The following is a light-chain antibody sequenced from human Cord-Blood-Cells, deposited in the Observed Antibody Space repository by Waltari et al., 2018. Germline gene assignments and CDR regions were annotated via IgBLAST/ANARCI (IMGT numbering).Light chain of an antibody. Sequence: EIVLTQSPGTLSLSPGERATLSCRASQSVSSSYLAWYQQKPGQAPRLLIYGASRRATVIPDRFSGSGSGTDFTLTISRLEPEDFAVYYCQQYGSSPMYTFGQGTKLEIK. CDR2: GAS. CDR1: QSVSSSY. CDR3: QQYGSSPMYT. V-gene: IGKV3-20*01. J-gene: IGKJ2*01.